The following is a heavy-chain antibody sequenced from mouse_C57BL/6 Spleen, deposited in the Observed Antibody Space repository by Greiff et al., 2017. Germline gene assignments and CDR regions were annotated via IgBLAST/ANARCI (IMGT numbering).Heavy chain of an antibody. CDR2: IDPNCGGT. V-gene: IGHV1-72*01. CDR3: AKSFTTVVAGVNYFDY. D-gene: IGHD1-1*01. J-gene: IGHJ2*01. CDR1: GYTFTSYW. Sequence: VQLQQSGAELVKPGASVKLSCKASGYTFTSYWMHWVKQRPGRGLEWIGRIDPNCGGTKYNEKFKSKATLTVDKPSSTAYMQLSSLTSEDTAVDYSAKSFTTVVAGVNYFDYWGQGTTLTVSS.